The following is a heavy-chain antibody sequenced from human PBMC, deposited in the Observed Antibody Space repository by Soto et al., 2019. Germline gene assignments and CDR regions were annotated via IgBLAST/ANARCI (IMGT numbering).Heavy chain of an antibody. CDR2: ISYDGSNK. J-gene: IGHJ4*02. Sequence: QVQLVESGGGVVQPGRSLRLSCAASGFTFSSYGIHWVRQAPGKGLEWLAVISYDGSNKYYADSVKGRFTISRDNSKNTLYLQMNSLRAEDTAVYYCAKSYLSSYFDYWGQGTLVTVSS. V-gene: IGHV3-30*18. D-gene: IGHD6-13*01. CDR3: AKSYLSSYFDY. CDR1: GFTFSSYG.